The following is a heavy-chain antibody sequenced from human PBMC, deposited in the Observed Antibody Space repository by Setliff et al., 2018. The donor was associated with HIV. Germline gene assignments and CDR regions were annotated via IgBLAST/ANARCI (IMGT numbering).Heavy chain of an antibody. CDR3: VRGIVAAPSYDY. D-gene: IGHD6-13*01. V-gene: IGHV1-18*01. CDR2: ITAYNGNT. J-gene: IGHJ4*02. Sequence: ASVKVSCKASGYTFTSYGISWVRQAHGQGLEWMGWITAYNGNTNYAQKLQGRVTMTTDTSTSTAYMELRSLRSDDTAVYYCVRGIVAAPSYDYGGQGTLVTVSS. CDR1: GYTFTSYG.